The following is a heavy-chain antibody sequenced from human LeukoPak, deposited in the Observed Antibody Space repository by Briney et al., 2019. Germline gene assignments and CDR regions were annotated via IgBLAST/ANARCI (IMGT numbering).Heavy chain of an antibody. CDR2: IKQDGNEK. Sequence: GWSLRLSCAASGFRFNTFWMSWVRQAPGKGLEWVANIKQDGNEKYYADSVKGRFTISSDNGKNSLDLQMNSLRADDTAFYYCARDTLGEGEDANYAVYYFDYWGQGTVVTVSS. D-gene: IGHD4/OR15-4a*01. CDR3: ARDTLGEGEDANYAVYYFDY. V-gene: IGHV3-7*01. CDR1: GFRFNTFW. J-gene: IGHJ4*02.